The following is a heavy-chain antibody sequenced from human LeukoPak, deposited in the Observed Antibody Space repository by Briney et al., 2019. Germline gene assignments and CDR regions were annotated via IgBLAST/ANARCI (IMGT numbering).Heavy chain of an antibody. J-gene: IGHJ4*02. CDR1: GFTFSSYG. CDR2: ISSDGSKK. Sequence: GRSLRLSCAASGFTFSSYGMHWVRLAPGKGLEWVAVISSDGSKKYYADSVKGRFTISRDNSKNTLYLQMNSLRAEDTAVYYCARDLGYSYGLIDYWGQGTLVTVSS. V-gene: IGHV3-30*03. D-gene: IGHD5-18*01. CDR3: ARDLGYSYGLIDY.